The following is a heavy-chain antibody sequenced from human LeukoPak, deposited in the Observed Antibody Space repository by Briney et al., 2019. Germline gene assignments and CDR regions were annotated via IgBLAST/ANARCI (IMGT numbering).Heavy chain of an antibody. Sequence: GGSLRPSCAASGFTFSDYYMSWIRQAPGKGLEWVSYTSSSGSTIYYADSVKGRFTISRDNAKTSLYLQMNSLRAEDTAVYYCARVDCISTSCSPSTYYFDSWGQGTLVTVSS. J-gene: IGHJ4*02. V-gene: IGHV3-11*01. CDR3: ARVDCISTSCSPSTYYFDS. CDR1: GFTFSDYY. D-gene: IGHD2-2*01. CDR2: TSSSGSTI.